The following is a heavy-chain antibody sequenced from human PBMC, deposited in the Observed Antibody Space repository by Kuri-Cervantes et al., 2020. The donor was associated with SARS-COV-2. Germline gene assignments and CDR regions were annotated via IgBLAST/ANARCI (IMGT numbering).Heavy chain of an antibody. CDR3: AREAYCGGDCYPPFLWD. CDR1: GGTFSSYA. V-gene: IGHV1-8*03. Sequence: ASVKVSCKASGGTFSSYAISWVRQATGQGLEWMGWMNPNSGNTGYAQKFQGRVTITRNTSISTAYMELSSLRSEDTAVYYCAREAYCGGDCYPPFLWDWGQGTLVTVSS. CDR2: MNPNSGNT. D-gene: IGHD2-21*01. J-gene: IGHJ4*02.